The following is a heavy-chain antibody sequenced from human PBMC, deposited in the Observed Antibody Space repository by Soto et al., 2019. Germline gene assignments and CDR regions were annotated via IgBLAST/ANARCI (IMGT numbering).Heavy chain of an antibody. CDR1: SGSISSSNW. CDR2: IYHSGST. J-gene: IGHJ5*02. Sequence: QVQLQESGPGLVKPSGTLSLTCAVSSGSISSSNWWGWVRQPPGKGLEWIGEIYHSGSTNYNPSLKSRVTISVDKSKNQFSLKLSSVTAADTAVYYCARSLSDIVVVPAARSGVSQNWFDPWGQGTLVTVSS. CDR3: ARSLSDIVVVPAARSGVSQNWFDP. V-gene: IGHV4-4*02. D-gene: IGHD2-2*01.